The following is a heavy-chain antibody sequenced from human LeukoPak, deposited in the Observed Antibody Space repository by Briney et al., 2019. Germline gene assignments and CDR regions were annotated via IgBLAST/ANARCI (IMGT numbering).Heavy chain of an antibody. CDR3: ARDALRGYNYGWF. J-gene: IGHJ4*02. D-gene: IGHD5-18*01. CDR1: GFSFSSYS. V-gene: IGHV3-21*06. CDR2: ISSGNSHI. Sequence: GGSLRLSCAASGFSFSSYSMSWVRQAPGKGLEWVSSISSGNSHIYYADSVKGRFTISRDNGKNSLYLQMDSLRAEDTAVYYCARDALRGYNYGWFWGQGTLVSVSS.